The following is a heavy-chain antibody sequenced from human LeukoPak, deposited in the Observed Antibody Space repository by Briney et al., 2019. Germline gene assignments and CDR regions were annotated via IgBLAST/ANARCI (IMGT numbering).Heavy chain of an antibody. D-gene: IGHD4-17*01. J-gene: IGHJ6*02. Sequence: GGSLRLSCAASGFTFSSSAMHWVRQGPGKGLEWVAVIPYDGSSKYYADSVKGRFSISRDNSKNTLYLQMDSLRPEDTAVYYCAKGYGDYVLYYYNYYGMDVWGQGTTVIVSS. CDR2: IPYDGSSK. V-gene: IGHV3-30*18. CDR1: GFTFSSSA. CDR3: AKGYGDYVLYYYNYYGMDV.